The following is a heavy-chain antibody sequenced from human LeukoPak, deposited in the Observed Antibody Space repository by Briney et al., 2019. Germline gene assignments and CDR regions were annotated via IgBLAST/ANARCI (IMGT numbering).Heavy chain of an antibody. CDR3: ARGAWDLWFGELLLNWFDP. CDR1: GGSISSSSYY. J-gene: IGHJ5*02. D-gene: IGHD3-10*01. CDR2: IYYSGST. V-gene: IGHV4-39*07. Sequence: PSQTLSLTCTVSGGSISSSSYYWGWIRQPPGKGLEWIGSIYYSGSTYYNPSLKSRVTISIDTSKNQFSLKLSSVTAADTAVYYCARGAWDLWFGELLLNWFDPWGQGTLVTVSS.